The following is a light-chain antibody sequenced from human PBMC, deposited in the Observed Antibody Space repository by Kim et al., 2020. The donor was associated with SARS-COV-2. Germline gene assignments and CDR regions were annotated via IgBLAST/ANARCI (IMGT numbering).Light chain of an antibody. CDR1: QSISSW. CDR2: DAS. Sequence: GDRVTITCRASQSISSWLAWYQQKPGKAPKLLIYDASSLESGVPSRFSGSGSGTEFTLTNSSLQPDDLATYYCQQYNSYWTFGQGTKVDIK. V-gene: IGKV1-5*01. J-gene: IGKJ1*01. CDR3: QQYNSYWT.